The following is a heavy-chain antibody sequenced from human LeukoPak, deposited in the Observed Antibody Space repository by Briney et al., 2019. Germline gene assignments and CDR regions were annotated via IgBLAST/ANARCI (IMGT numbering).Heavy chain of an antibody. CDR1: GGSISSYY. CDR2: IYYSGST. V-gene: IGHV4-59*08. D-gene: IGHD5-12*01. Sequence: SETLSLTCTVSGGSISSYYWSWIRQPPGKGLEWIGYIYYSGSTNYNPSLKSRVTISVDTSKNQFSLKLSSVTAADTAVYYCATTSDIVATADAFDIWGRGTMVTVSS. J-gene: IGHJ3*02. CDR3: ATTSDIVATADAFDI.